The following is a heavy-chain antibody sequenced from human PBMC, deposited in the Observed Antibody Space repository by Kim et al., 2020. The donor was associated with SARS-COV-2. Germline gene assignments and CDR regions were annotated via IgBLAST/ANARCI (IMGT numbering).Heavy chain of an antibody. D-gene: IGHD1-26*01. J-gene: IGHJ4*02. V-gene: IGHV1-24*01. Sequence: IYAQKFQGRVTMTEDTSTDTAYMELSSLRSEDTAVYYCATEVFSGSYYGYWGQGTLVTVSS. CDR3: ATEVFSGSYYGY.